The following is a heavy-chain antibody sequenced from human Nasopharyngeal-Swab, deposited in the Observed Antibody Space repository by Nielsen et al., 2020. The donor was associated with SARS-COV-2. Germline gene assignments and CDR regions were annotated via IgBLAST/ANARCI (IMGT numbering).Heavy chain of an antibody. CDR1: GFTFSSYA. V-gene: IGHV3-23*01. J-gene: IGHJ4*02. CDR2: ISGSGGST. Sequence: GESLKISCAASGFTFSSYAMSWVRQAPGKGLEWVSAISGSGGSTYYADSVKGRFTISRDNSKNTLYLQMNSLRAEDTAVYYCAKGESITIFGMGGTYFDYWGQGTLVTVSS. D-gene: IGHD3-3*01. CDR3: AKGESITIFGMGGTYFDY.